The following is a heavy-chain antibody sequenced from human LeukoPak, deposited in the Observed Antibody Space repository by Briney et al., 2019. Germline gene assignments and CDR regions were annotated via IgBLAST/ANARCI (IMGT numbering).Heavy chain of an antibody. CDR3: ASEVHGSEALYPDY. Sequence: PGGSLRLSCAASGFSLSGYAMSWVRQGPGKGPEWVSALSGDGGTTYYADSVGGRFTISRDSGENTLYVQMNSLRVEDTAVYYCASEVHGSEALYPDYWGQGTLVTVSS. D-gene: IGHD3-10*01. V-gene: IGHV3-23*01. CDR2: LSGDGGTT. CDR1: GFSLSGYA. J-gene: IGHJ4*02.